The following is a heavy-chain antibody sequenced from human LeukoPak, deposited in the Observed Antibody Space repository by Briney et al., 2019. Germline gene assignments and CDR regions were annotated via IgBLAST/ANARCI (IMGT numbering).Heavy chain of an antibody. J-gene: IGHJ4*02. CDR2: IYIDGST. D-gene: IGHD3-3*01. Sequence: GGSLRLSCAASGFTVSSNYMSWVRQAPGKGLEWVSVIYIDGSTYYADSVQGRFTISRDNSKNTLYLQMNSLTAEDTAVYYCARNFYSRQFDYWGQGALVTVSS. V-gene: IGHV3-53*01. CDR3: ARNFYSRQFDY. CDR1: GFTVSSNY.